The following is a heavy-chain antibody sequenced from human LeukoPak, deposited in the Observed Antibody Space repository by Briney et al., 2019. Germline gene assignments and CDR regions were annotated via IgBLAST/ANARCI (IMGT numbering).Heavy chain of an antibody. V-gene: IGHV3-74*01. D-gene: IGHD3-22*01. CDR1: GFTFSSYW. J-gene: IGHJ4*02. Sequence: GGSLRLSCAASGFTFSSYWMHWVRQAPGKGLVWVSRINSDGSSTSYADSVKGRFTISRDNAKNTPYLQMNSLRADDTAVYYCAGYYYDSSGYIPGGYWGQGTLVTVSS. CDR2: INSDGSST. CDR3: AGYYYDSSGYIPGGY.